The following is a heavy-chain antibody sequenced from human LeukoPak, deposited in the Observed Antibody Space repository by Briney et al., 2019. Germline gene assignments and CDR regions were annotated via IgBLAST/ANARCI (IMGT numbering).Heavy chain of an antibody. Sequence: EASVKVSCKASGYTFTRYDINWVRQATGQGLEWMGWMNPNSGNTSYAQKFQGRVTMTRNTSISTAYMELSSLRSEDTAVYYCAREGSTTVTTMDYWGQGTLVTVSS. V-gene: IGHV1-8*01. CDR2: MNPNSGNT. CDR1: GYTFTRYD. D-gene: IGHD4-17*01. J-gene: IGHJ4*02. CDR3: AREGSTTVTTMDY.